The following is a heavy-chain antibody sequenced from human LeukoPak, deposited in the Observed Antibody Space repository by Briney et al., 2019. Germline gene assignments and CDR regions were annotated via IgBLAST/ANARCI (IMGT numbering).Heavy chain of an antibody. D-gene: IGHD3-22*01. V-gene: IGHV1-2*02. Sequence: ASVKVSCKASGYTFTGYYMHWVRQAPGQGLEWMGWINPNSGGTNYAQKFQGRVTMTRDTSISTAYMELSRLRSDDTAVYYCARASPTYYYDSSGLDYWGQGTLVTVSS. CDR3: ARASPTYYYDSSGLDY. J-gene: IGHJ4*02. CDR2: INPNSGGT. CDR1: GYTFTGYY.